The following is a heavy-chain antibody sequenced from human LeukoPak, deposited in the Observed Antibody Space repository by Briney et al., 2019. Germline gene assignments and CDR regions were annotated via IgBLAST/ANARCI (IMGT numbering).Heavy chain of an antibody. J-gene: IGHJ4*02. Sequence: GGSLRLSCAASGFTFNSAWMSWVRQAPGKGLEWVANIKQDGSEKYYVDSVKGRFTISRDNAKNSLYLQMNSLRAEDTALYYCAKQDIVVVPATNGVDYRGQGTLVTVSS. CDR3: AKQDIVVVPATNGVDY. D-gene: IGHD2-2*01. V-gene: IGHV3-7*01. CDR1: GFTFNSAW. CDR2: IKQDGSEK.